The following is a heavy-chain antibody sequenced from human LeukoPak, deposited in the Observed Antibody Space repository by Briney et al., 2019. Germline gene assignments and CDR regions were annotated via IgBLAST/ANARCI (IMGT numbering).Heavy chain of an antibody. CDR1: GFTFSNYA. V-gene: IGHV3-23*01. CDR3: ARADRGWGVITKD. J-gene: IGHJ4*02. Sequence: GGSLRLSCAASGFTFSNYAMSWVRQAPGKGLEWVSAIGGSSDFTYYAEYVKGRFTISRDNSKKTLYLQMNSLRAEDTAVYYCARADRGWGVITKDWGQGTLVTVSS. CDR2: IGGSSDFT. D-gene: IGHD3-10*01.